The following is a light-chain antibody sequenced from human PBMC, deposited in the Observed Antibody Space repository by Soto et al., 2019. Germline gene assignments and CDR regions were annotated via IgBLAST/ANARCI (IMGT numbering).Light chain of an antibody. CDR2: AAS. CDR3: QQTFSILPWT. V-gene: IGKV1-39*01. CDR1: QTIRAY. J-gene: IGKJ1*01. Sequence: DIQLTQSPSSLTASVGDRVTITCRASQTIRAYLNWHQQKPGMAPQLLIYAASSVQSGVPSRFSGSGSGTDFTLTISSLQPEDFATYYCQQTFSILPWTFGPGTKVE.